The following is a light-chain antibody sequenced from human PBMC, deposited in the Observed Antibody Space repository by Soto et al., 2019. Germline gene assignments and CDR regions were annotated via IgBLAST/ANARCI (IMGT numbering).Light chain of an antibody. CDR2: EVN. J-gene: IGLJ2*01. CDR3: CSYVGTTPYVA. V-gene: IGLV2-23*02. CDR1: SSDIGTYDL. Sequence: QSVLAQPASVSGSPGQSITVSCTGTSSDIGTYDLVSWYQQHPGEAPKLIIYEVNKRPSGVSYRFSGSKSGNTASLTVSGLRPEDEADYFCCSYVGTTPYVAFGGGTKLTVL.